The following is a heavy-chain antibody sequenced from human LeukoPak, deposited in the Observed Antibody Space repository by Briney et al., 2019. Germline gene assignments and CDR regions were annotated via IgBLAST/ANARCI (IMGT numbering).Heavy chain of an antibody. V-gene: IGHV4-30-4*08. CDR3: ARDAYYYDSSGYSPYFDY. CDR1: GVSISSGDYY. Sequence: PSQTLSLTCTVSGVSISSGDYYWSWMRQPPGKGLEWIGYIYCSGSTYYNPSLNSRITISVNTSKNQVSLKLISVTAADTAVYYCARDAYYYDSSGYSPYFDYWGQGTLVTVSS. D-gene: IGHD3-22*01. CDR2: IYCSGST. J-gene: IGHJ4*02.